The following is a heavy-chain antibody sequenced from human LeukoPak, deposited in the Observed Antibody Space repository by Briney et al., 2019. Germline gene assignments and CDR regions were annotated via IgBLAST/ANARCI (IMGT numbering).Heavy chain of an antibody. CDR1: GYTFISYG. CDR2: ISGYNGNT. Sequence: ASVKVSCKTSGYTFISYGISWVRQAPGQGLEWMGWISGYNGNTKYAQKLQGRVTMTTDTSTSTAYMELRSLRSDDTAVYYCARVAGYCSGGSCRTYYYYGMDVWGQGTTVTVSS. CDR3: ARVAGYCSGGSCRTYYYYGMDV. J-gene: IGHJ6*02. V-gene: IGHV1-18*01. D-gene: IGHD2-15*01.